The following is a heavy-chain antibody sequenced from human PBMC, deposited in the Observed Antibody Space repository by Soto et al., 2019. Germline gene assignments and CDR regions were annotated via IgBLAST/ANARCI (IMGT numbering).Heavy chain of an antibody. V-gene: IGHV3-7*01. J-gene: IGHJ6*02. CDR1: GFTFSSYW. CDR3: ARIAASGRGWDV. D-gene: IGHD6-13*01. CDR2: IKQDGSEE. Sequence: EVQLVESGGGLVQPGGSLRLSCVDSGFTFSSYWMSWVRQAPVKGLEWVGNIKQDGSEENYVDSVKGRFTISRDNAKNAMCLQRNSLRAEDPAVYYCARIAASGRGWDVWGQGTTVVVSS.